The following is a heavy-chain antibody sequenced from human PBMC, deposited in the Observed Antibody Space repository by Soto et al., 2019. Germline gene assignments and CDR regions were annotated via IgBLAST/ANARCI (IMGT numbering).Heavy chain of an antibody. V-gene: IGHV1-3*01. D-gene: IGHD3-3*01. CDR1: GNTFTSYA. J-gene: IGHJ6*02. CDR2: INAGNGNT. Sequence: GASVKVSCKASGNTFTSYAMHWVRQAPGQRLEWMGWINAGNGNTKYSQKFQGRVTITRDTSASTAYMELSSLRSEDTAVYYCAASRITIFGVVTPYGMDVWGQGTTVTVSS. CDR3: AASRITIFGVVTPYGMDV.